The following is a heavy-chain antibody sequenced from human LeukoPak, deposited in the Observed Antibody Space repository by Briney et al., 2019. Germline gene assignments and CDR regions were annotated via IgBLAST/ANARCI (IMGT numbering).Heavy chain of an antibody. CDR1: GFTFSSYA. CDR2: ISYDGSNK. J-gene: IGHJ4*02. D-gene: IGHD3-22*01. CDR3: ARDLSSHYCIDY. V-gene: IGHV3-30-3*01. Sequence: QSGGSLRLSCAASGFTFSSYAMHWVRQAPGKGLEWVAVISYDGSNKYYADSVKGRFTISRDNSKNTLYLQMNSLTAEDTAVYYCARDLSSHYCIDYWGQGTLVTVSS.